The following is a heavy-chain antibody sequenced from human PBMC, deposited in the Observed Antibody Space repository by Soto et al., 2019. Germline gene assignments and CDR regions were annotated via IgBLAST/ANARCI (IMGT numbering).Heavy chain of an antibody. V-gene: IGHV3-30-3*01. CDR3: ARGDREDIAVVIGVRPGEYGVDV. J-gene: IGHJ6*02. Sequence: PGGSLRLSCAASGFTFRSYAMHWGRQAPGKGVECGAGISHDGSNKFYRDYVKGRFTISRDNSKNTLYLQINSLRYEDTAVYYCARGDREDIAVVIGVRPGEYGVDVWGQGTTVTVSS. CDR2: ISHDGSNK. CDR1: GFTFRSYA. D-gene: IGHD2-15*01.